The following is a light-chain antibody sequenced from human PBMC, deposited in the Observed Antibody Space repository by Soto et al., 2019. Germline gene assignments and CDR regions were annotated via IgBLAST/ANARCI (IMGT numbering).Light chain of an antibody. CDR2: EVS. Sequence: QSALTQPASVSGSPGQSITISCTGSSSDVGGYNYVSWYQQLPGKAPKLMISEVSNRPSGVSNRFSGSKSGNTASLTISGLQAEDEADYYCSSYTAGGTIFGTGTKVTVL. J-gene: IGLJ1*01. V-gene: IGLV2-14*01. CDR1: SSDVGGYNY. CDR3: SSYTAGGTI.